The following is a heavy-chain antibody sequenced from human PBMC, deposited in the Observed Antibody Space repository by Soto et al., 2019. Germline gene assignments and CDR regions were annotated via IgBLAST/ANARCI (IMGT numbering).Heavy chain of an antibody. CDR3: AVGFKLDYYSLDV. CDR1: GGIFTASA. V-gene: IGHV1-69*01. Sequence: QVQLVQSGAEVRKPGSSVKVSCRSSGGIFTASAISWVRQAPGQGPEWMGGVIPMFGTANYPQRFQGRVTINADESTNTVYMQLSSLRSEYTAVYFCAVGFKLDYYSLDVWGQGTTVTVSS. D-gene: IGHD3-10*01. J-gene: IGHJ6*02. CDR2: VIPMFGTA.